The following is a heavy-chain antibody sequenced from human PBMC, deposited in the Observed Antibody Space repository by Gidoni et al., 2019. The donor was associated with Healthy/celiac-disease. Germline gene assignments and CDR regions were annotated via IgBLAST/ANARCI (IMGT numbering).Heavy chain of an antibody. J-gene: IGHJ4*02. V-gene: IGHV4-39*01. CDR2: IYYLWIT. CDR1: GGSISSSSYY. Sequence: QLQLQESGPGLVKPSETLSLTCTVSGGSISSSSYYWGWIRQPPGTGLEWIGSIYYLWITYYNPSLKSRVTISVDTSKNQFSLKLSSVTAADTAVYYCARRYSSGWYPFDYWGQGTLVTVSS. CDR3: ARRYSSGWYPFDY. D-gene: IGHD6-19*01.